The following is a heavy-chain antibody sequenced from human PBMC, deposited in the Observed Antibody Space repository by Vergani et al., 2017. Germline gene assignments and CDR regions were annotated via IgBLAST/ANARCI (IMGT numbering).Heavy chain of an antibody. CDR3: ARDQTNMVRGVIITRYYYGMDV. J-gene: IGHJ6*02. D-gene: IGHD3-10*01. V-gene: IGHV3-48*03. Sequence: EVQLVESGGGLVQPGGSLRLSCAASGFTFSSYEMNWVRQAPGKGLEWVSYISSSGSTIYYADSVKGRFTISRDNAKNSLYLQMNSLRAEDTAVYYCARDQTNMVRGVIITRYYYGMDVWGQGTTVTVSS. CDR2: ISSSGSTI. CDR1: GFTFSSYE.